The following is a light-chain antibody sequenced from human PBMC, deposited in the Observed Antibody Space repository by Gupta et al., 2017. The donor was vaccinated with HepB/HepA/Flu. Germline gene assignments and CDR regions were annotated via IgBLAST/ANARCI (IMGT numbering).Light chain of an antibody. CDR3: QQYKTYPLS. V-gene: IGKV1-5*03. J-gene: IGKJ4*01. Sequence: DIQMTQSPSTLSASVGDRVTITCRASQSISTWLAWYQQKPGKAPRLLIYKASTLKSGVPSRFSGSRSGTEFTLTISSLQPDDFATYYCQQYKTYPLSFGGGTMVEIK. CDR2: KAS. CDR1: QSISTW.